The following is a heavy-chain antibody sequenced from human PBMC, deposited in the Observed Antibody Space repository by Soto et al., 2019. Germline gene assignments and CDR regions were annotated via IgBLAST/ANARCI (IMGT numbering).Heavy chain of an antibody. V-gene: IGHV3-7*03. CDR2: VKQDGSEK. Sequence: GGSLRLSCAASGFTFSTYWMTWVRQAPGKGLEWVASVKQDGSEKYYVDSVKGRFTISRDNAKNSLYLQMNSLRAEDTAMYYCARRKIVVVPAATNYYYYGMDVWGQGTTVTVSS. J-gene: IGHJ6*02. CDR1: GFTFSTYW. CDR3: ARRKIVVVPAATNYYYYGMDV. D-gene: IGHD2-2*01.